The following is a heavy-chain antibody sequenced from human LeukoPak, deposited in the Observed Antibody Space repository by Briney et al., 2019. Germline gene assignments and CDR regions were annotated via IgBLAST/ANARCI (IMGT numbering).Heavy chain of an antibody. D-gene: IGHD6-13*01. CDR1: GGSFSGYY. CDR2: INHSGST. V-gene: IGHV4-34*01. J-gene: IGHJ6*03. Sequence: SETLSLTCAVYGGSFSGYYWSWIRQPPGKGLEWIGEINHSGSTNYNPSLKSRVTISVDTSKNQFSLKLSSVTAADTAVYYCARGAAYYYCYMDVWGKGTTVTVSS. CDR3: ARGAAYYYCYMDV.